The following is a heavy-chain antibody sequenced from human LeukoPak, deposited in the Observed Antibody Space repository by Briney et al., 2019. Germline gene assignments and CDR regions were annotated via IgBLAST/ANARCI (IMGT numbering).Heavy chain of an antibody. CDR2: ISGSGGST. CDR1: GFTFSSHA. D-gene: IGHD4-17*01. CDR3: AKDRLQIHGQPSDY. V-gene: IGHV3-23*01. J-gene: IGHJ4*02. Sequence: PGGSLRLSCAASGFTFSSHAMSWVRQAPVKGLEWVSAISGSGGSTYYADSVKGRFTISRDNSKNTLYLQMNSLRAEDTAVYYWAKDRLQIHGQPSDYWGQGTLVTVSS.